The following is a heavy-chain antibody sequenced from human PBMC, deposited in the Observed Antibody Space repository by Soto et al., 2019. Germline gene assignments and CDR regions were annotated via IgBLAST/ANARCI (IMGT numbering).Heavy chain of an antibody. V-gene: IGHV3-23*01. J-gene: IGHJ4*02. D-gene: IGHD2-15*01. Sequence: EVQLLESGGGLVQPGGSLRLSCAASGFTFSSYAMRWVRQAPVKGLEWVSAISGSGGSTYYADSVKCLFTISRDNSKNTLYLQMNSLRAEDTAVYYCARRGSGSYYDYWGQGTLVTVSS. CDR3: ARRGSGSYYDY. CDR2: ISGSGGST. CDR1: GFTFSSYA.